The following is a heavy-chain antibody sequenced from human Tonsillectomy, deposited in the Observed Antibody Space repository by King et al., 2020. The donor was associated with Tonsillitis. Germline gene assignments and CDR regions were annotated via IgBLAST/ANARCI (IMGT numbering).Heavy chain of an antibody. CDR1: GFSLSTNGVG. CDR3: SRRGADYLVTLTGFGF. D-gene: IGHD3-9*01. CDR2: IYWDDDK. V-gene: IGHV2-5*02. J-gene: IGHJ4*02. Sequence: ITLKESGPTLVKPTQTLTLTCTCSGFSLSTNGVGVGWLRQPPGKALEWLALIYWDDDKFYSPSLKNRLTITKDTSKNKVVLSVANMDPVDTATYYCSRRGADYLVTLTGFGFWGQGTLLAVSS.